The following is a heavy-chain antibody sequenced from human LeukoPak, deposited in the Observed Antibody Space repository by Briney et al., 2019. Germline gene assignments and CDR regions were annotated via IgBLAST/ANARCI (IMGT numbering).Heavy chain of an antibody. CDR2: INSKTDGGTT. Sequence: GGSLRLSCAASGFTFSSYVMNWVRQAPGKGLEWVGRINSKTDGGTTDYAAAVKGRFTISRDDSKNTLYLQMNSLKTEDTAVYYCTTHYYYASGSLYNWGQGTLVTVSS. V-gene: IGHV3-15*01. D-gene: IGHD3-10*01. J-gene: IGHJ4*02. CDR1: GFTFSSYV. CDR3: TTHYYYASGSLYN.